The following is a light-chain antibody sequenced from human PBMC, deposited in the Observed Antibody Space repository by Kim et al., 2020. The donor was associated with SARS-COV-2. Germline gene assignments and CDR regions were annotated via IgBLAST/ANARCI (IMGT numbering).Light chain of an antibody. J-gene: IGLJ2*01. CDR2: YDR. CDR1: NIGTKS. CDR3: QVWDSSGDHHVR. Sequence: SYELTQPPSVSVAPVKTATITCGGTNIGTKSVHWYQQRPGQAPVLVISYDRDRPSGIPERFSGSNSGNTATLTISRVEAGDEADYYCQVWDSSGDHHVRFGGGTQLTVL. V-gene: IGLV3-21*04.